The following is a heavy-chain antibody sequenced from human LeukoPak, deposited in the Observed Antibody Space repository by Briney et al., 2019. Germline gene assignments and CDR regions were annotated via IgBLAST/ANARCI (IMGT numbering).Heavy chain of an antibody. CDR3: ARQRKAPVFFDY. J-gene: IGHJ4*02. Sequence: SETLSLTCTVSSGSISTKNYYWGWIRQPPGKGLEWIGSIFHSGNTYYNPSLKSRVTMSVDTSKNQFSLKLSSVTAADTAIYYCARQRKAPVFFDYWGQGTLVTVSS. CDR1: SGSISTKNYY. CDR2: IFHSGNT. V-gene: IGHV4-39*01.